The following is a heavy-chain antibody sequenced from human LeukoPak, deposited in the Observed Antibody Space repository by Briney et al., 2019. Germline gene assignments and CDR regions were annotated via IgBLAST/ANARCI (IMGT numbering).Heavy chain of an antibody. Sequence: GRSLRLSCAASGFTFSSYGMHWVRQAPGKGLEGVAVISYDGSNKYYADSVKGRFTISRDNSKNTLYLQMNSLRAEDTAEYYVMAGSNFGDYWGQGTLVTVSS. CDR1: GFTFSSYG. D-gene: IGHD6-19*01. CDR3: MAGSNFGDY. J-gene: IGHJ4*02. CDR2: ISYDGSNK. V-gene: IGHV3-30*03.